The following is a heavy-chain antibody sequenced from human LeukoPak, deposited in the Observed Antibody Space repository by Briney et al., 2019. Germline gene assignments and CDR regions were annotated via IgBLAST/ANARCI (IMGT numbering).Heavy chain of an antibody. CDR3: GRSIVVVPAAIGGLFDY. D-gene: IGHD2-2*01. CDR2: ISYDGSNK. Sequence: GGSLRLSCAASGFTFSSYAMHWVRQAPGKGLEWVAVISYDGSNKYYADSVKGRFTISRDNSKNTLYLQMNSLRAEDTAVYYCGRSIVVVPAAIGGLFDYWGQGTLVTVSS. CDR1: GFTFSSYA. V-gene: IGHV3-30-3*01. J-gene: IGHJ4*02.